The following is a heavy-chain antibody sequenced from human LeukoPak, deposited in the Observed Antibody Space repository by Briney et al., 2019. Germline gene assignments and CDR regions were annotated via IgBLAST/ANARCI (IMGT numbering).Heavy chain of an antibody. V-gene: IGHV1-69*01. CDR1: GGTFSSYA. CDR3: ARKDYGSGSYYNELPFDI. CDR2: IIPIFGTA. D-gene: IGHD3-10*01. J-gene: IGHJ3*02. Sequence: SVKVSCKASGGTFSSYAISWVRQAPGQGLEWMGGIIPIFGTANYAQKFQGRVTITADESTSTAYMELSGLRSEDTAVYYCARKDYGSGSYYNELPFDIWGQGTMVTVSS.